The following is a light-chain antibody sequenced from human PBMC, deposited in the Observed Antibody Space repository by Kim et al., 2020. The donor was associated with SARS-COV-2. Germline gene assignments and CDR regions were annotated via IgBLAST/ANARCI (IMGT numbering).Light chain of an antibody. J-gene: IGLJ2*01. CDR1: SSDVGGYNY. V-gene: IGLV2-14*04. CDR2: DVS. CDR3: SSYTSSSTSVV. Sequence: QSITISCTGTSSDVGGYNYVSWYQQHPGKAPTLMIYDVSQRPSGVSHRFSGSKSGNPASLTISGLQAEDEADYYCSSYTSSSTSVVFGGGTQLTVL.